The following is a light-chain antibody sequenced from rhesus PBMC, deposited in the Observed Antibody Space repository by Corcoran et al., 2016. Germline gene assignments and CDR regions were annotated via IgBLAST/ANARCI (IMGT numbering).Light chain of an antibody. V-gene: IGKV1-32*02. J-gene: IGKJ4*01. CDR3: QQGYSYPYT. Sequence: DIQMTQSPSSLSASVGDRVTITCRASEGVSSYLNCYQQQPGKAPTLLIYQTNHLATGVPSRFSGSRAWTEVTLSISSLLPEDFSTYYCQQGYSYPYTFGGVTKVERK. CDR1: EGVSSY. CDR2: QTN.